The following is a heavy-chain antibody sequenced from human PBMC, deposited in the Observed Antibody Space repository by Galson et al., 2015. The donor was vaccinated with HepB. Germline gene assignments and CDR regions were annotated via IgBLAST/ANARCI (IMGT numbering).Heavy chain of an antibody. CDR2: IRNKPNRYTT. J-gene: IGHJ4*02. CDR1: GFSFSDYY. Sequence: SLRLYCAASGFSFSDYYMDWVRQAQGKGLEWVGRIRNKPNRYTTEYAASVKGRFTISRDDSKKSLYLKMSSLKTEDTAVYYCARDRASREYCCGGDCYGGDSWGQGTLVTVSS. D-gene: IGHD2-21*02. V-gene: IGHV3-72*01. CDR3: ARDRASREYCCGGDCYGGDS.